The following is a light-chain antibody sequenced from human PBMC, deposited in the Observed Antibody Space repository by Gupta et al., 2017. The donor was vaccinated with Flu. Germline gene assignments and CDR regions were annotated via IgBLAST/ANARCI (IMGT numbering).Light chain of an antibody. CDR1: QDISNY. CDR3: QQDDNLPYI. V-gene: IGKV1-33*01. Sequence: DIQMTQSPSSLSASVGDRVTITCQASQDISNYLNWYQQKPGKAPKLLIYDASNVETGVPSRFSGSGSGTDFTFTISSLQPEDIATYYCQQDDNLPYIFGQGTKLEIK. CDR2: DAS. J-gene: IGKJ2*01.